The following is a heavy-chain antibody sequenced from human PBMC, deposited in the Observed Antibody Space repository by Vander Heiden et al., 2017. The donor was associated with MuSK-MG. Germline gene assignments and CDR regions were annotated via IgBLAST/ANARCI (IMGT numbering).Heavy chain of an antibody. CDR2: INHSGST. CDR1: GGSFSGYF. J-gene: IGHJ4*02. Sequence: VQLQQWGAGLLKPSETLSLTCAVYGGSFSGYFWSWIRQPPGKGLEWIGEINHSGSTNYNPSLKSRVTISLDTSKNQFSLKLSSVTAADTAVYYCARGPQLIAAAGIDYWGQGTLVTVSS. V-gene: IGHV4-34*01. CDR3: ARGPQLIAAAGIDY. D-gene: IGHD6-13*01.